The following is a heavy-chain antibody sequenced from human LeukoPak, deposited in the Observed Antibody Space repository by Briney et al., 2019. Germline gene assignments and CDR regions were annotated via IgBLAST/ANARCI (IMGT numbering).Heavy chain of an antibody. Sequence: GGFLRLSCVASGFNFIDYDMHWVRQVIGKGLEWVSAIGIRGDTHYSGSVKGRFTISRENAESSLYLQMNSLRAEDTAVYYCARGGIQVSGIDEFDYWGQGTLVTVSS. V-gene: IGHV3-13*01. CDR1: GFNFIDYD. D-gene: IGHD6-19*01. J-gene: IGHJ4*02. CDR3: ARGGIQVSGIDEFDY. CDR2: IGIRGDT.